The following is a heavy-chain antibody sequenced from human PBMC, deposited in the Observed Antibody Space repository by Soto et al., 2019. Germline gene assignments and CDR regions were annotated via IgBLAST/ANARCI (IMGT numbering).Heavy chain of an antibody. CDR3: TKSYGSGDFPPW. D-gene: IGHD3-10*01. V-gene: IGHV3-7*02. CDR2: IKQDGSEK. Sequence: APGRGLEWVANIKQDGSEKYYVDSVKGRFVISRDNAKNSLFLQMDSLRAEDTAVYYCTKSYGSGDFPPWWGQGTLVTVSS. J-gene: IGHJ4*02.